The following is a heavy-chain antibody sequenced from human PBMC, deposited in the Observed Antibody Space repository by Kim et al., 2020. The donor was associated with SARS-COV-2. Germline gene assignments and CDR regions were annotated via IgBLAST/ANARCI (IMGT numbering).Heavy chain of an antibody. CDR3: ARSPHLYIGYCSSTSCYGVPPSGYFDY. CDR2: IYYSGST. V-gene: IGHV4-59*01. D-gene: IGHD2-2*01. J-gene: IGHJ4*02. Sequence: SETLSLICTVSGGSISSYYWSWIRQPPGKGLEWIGYIYYSGSTNYNPSLKSRVTISVDTSKNQFSLKLSSVTAADTAVYYCARSPHLYIGYCSSTSCYGVPPSGYFDYWGQGTLVTVSS. CDR1: GGSISSYY.